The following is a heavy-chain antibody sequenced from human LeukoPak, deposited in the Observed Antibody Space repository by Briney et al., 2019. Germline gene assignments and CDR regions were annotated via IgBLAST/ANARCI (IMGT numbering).Heavy chain of an antibody. CDR3: ARHRGYNYGYSDF. D-gene: IGHD5-18*01. Sequence: GESLKISCQGSGCSFTNYWIGWVRQMPGKGLEWMGITYPNDSDTRYSPSFQGLVTISADKSISTAYLQWSSLKASDTAMYYCARHRGYNYGYSDFWGQGTLVTVSS. V-gene: IGHV5-51*01. J-gene: IGHJ4*02. CDR1: GCSFTNYW. CDR2: TYPNDSDT.